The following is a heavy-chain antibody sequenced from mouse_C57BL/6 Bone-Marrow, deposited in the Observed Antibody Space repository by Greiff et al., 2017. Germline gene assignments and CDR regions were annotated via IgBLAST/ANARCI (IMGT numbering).Heavy chain of an antibody. CDR2: ISGGGGNT. D-gene: IGHD1-1*01. CDR1: GFTFSSYT. CDR3: ARLYYYGSSYDYAMDY. J-gene: IGHJ4*01. Sequence: EVQLQESGGGLVKPGGSLKLSCAASGFTFSSYTMSWVRQTPEKRLEWVATISGGGGNTYYPDSVKGRFTISRDNAKNTLYLQMSCLRSEDTALYYCARLYYYGSSYDYAMDYWGQGTSVTVSS. V-gene: IGHV5-9*04.